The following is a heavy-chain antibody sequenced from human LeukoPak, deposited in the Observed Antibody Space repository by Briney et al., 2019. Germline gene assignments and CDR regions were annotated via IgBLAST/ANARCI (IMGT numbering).Heavy chain of an antibody. Sequence: GKSLRLSCAASGFTFSRYGMHWVRQGPGKGLEWVAVIWYDGSKKYYADSVKGRFTISRDNAKNSLYLQMHSLRAEDTAVYYCARDYDEDYWGQGTLVTVSS. D-gene: IGHD5-12*01. V-gene: IGHV3-33*01. CDR2: IWYDGSKK. J-gene: IGHJ4*02. CDR3: ARDYDEDY. CDR1: GFTFSRYG.